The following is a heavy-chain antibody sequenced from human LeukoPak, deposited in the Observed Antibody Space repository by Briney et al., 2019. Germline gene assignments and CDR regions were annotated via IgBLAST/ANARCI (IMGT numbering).Heavy chain of an antibody. D-gene: IGHD5-24*01. CDR1: GFTFSSYA. J-gene: IGHJ5*02. Sequence: GGSLRLSCAASGFTFSSYAMYWVRQAPGKGLEWVSGIVGSGGSTYYADSVKGRFTISRDNSKNTLYLQMNSLRAEDTAVYYCARWGDGYNPWGQGTLVTVSS. CDR3: ARWGDGYNP. V-gene: IGHV3-23*01. CDR2: IVGSGGST.